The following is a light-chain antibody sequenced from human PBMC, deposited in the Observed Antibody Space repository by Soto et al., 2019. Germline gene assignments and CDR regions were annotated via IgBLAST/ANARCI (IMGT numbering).Light chain of an antibody. V-gene: IGKV3-15*01. CDR2: AAS. Sequence: EIVMTQSPATLSVSPGERATLSCRASQSVSGNLAWYQQKPGQAPRLLIYAASTRATGIPARFSGSGSGTEFTLTVSSLQSEDFAVYYCQQYNNWPPITFGPGTKVHIK. J-gene: IGKJ3*01. CDR3: QQYNNWPPIT. CDR1: QSVSGN.